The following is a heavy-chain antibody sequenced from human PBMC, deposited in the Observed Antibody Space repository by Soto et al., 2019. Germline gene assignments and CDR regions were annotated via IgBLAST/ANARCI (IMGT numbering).Heavy chain of an antibody. D-gene: IGHD6-19*01. Sequence: EVQLLESGGGWVQPGGSLRLSCPASGFTFSNYVMTWVRQAPGKGRGWVSSISGSGSSSYYAESVKGRFIISRDNSKNTLYLQMNSLRADDTAIYYCAKGSFSQTSGPYYFDFWGQGTLVTVSS. CDR1: GFTFSNYV. V-gene: IGHV3-23*01. CDR2: ISGSGSSS. CDR3: AKGSFSQTSGPYYFDF. J-gene: IGHJ4*02.